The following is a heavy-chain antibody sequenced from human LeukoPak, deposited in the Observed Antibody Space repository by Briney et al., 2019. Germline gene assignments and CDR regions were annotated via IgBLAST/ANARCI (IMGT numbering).Heavy chain of an antibody. Sequence: SETLSLTCAASGGSISSSNWWSWVRQPPGKGLEWIGEIYHSGSTNYNPSLKSRVTISVDKSKNQFSLKLSSVTAADTAVYYCARDNYYGSGGYYYGMDVWGKGTTVTVSS. CDR2: IYHSGST. J-gene: IGHJ6*04. D-gene: IGHD3-10*01. CDR1: GGSISSSNW. CDR3: ARDNYYGSGGYYYGMDV. V-gene: IGHV4-4*02.